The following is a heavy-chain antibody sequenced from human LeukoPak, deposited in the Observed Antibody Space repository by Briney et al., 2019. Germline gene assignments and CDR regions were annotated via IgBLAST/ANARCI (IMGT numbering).Heavy chain of an antibody. D-gene: IGHD2-2*01. J-gene: IGHJ4*02. Sequence: GGSLRLSCSASGFTFSSYAMRWVRQAPGKGLEYVSAISSNGGSTYYADSVKGRFTISRDNSKNTLYLQMSSLRAEDTAVYYCVKGYCGSISCYGDYWGQGTLVTVSS. V-gene: IGHV3-64D*09. CDR1: GFTFSSYA. CDR2: ISSNGGST. CDR3: VKGYCGSISCYGDY.